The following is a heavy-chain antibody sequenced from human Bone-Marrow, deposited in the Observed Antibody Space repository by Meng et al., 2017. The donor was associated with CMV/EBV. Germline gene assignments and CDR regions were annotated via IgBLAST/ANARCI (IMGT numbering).Heavy chain of an antibody. Sequence: GESLKISCAASGFTFSSYDMYWVRQAPGKGLEWVSFIQYDGSHKFYADSVKGRFTISTDNSKNTLYLQMNSLRAEDTAVYYCARDSPVPLGGFDPWGQGTLVTVLL. J-gene: IGHJ5*02. CDR1: GFTFSSYD. CDR2: IQYDGSHK. D-gene: IGHD3-16*01. CDR3: ARDSPVPLGGFDP. V-gene: IGHV3-30*02.